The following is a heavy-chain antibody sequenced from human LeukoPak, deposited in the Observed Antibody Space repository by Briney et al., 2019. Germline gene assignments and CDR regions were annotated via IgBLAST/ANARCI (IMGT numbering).Heavy chain of an antibody. Sequence: GGSLRLSCAASGFTFSSYSMNWVCQAPGKGLEWVSSISSSSSYIYYADSVKGRFTISRDNAKNSLYLQMNSLRAEDTAVYYCARAPYYYDSSGSYFDYWGQGTLVTVSS. D-gene: IGHD3-22*01. CDR1: GFTFSSYS. J-gene: IGHJ4*02. CDR3: ARAPYYYDSSGSYFDY. CDR2: ISSSSSYI. V-gene: IGHV3-21*01.